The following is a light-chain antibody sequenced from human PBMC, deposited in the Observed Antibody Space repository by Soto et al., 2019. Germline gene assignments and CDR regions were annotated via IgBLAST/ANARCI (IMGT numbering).Light chain of an antibody. V-gene: IGLV1-36*01. CDR2: CDD. Sequence: QSVLTQPPSVSGAPRQRVTISCSGSNSNIGNNAVNWYQQLPGKAPKLLIYCDDLLPSGVSDRFSGSKSGTSASLAISGLQSEDEAGYYCAAWDDSLNGPVFGGGTKLTVL. CDR1: NSNIGNNA. CDR3: AAWDDSLNGPV. J-gene: IGLJ2*01.